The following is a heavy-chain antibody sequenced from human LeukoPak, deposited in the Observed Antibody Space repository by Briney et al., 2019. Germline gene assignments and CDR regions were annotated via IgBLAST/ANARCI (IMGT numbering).Heavy chain of an antibody. CDR3: AIPMSQYSSSSRRALHSQQYFQH. V-gene: IGHV4-34*01. J-gene: IGHJ1*01. CDR2: TNHSGST. CDR1: GGSFSGYY. Sequence: KPSETLSLTCAVYGGSFSGYYWSWIRQPPGKGLEWIGETNHSGSTNYNPSLKSRVTISVDTSKNQFSLKLSSVTAADTAVYYCAIPMSQYSSSSRRALHSQQYFQHWGQGTLVTVSS. D-gene: IGHD6-6*01.